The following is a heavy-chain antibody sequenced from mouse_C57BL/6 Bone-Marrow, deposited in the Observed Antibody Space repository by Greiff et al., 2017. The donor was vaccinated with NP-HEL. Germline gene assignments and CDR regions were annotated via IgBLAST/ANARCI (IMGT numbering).Heavy chain of an antibody. CDR3: AKGGYYVGWYFDV. Sequence: VQLQQSGAELGKPGASVKMSCKASGYTFTTYPIEWMKQNHGKSLEWIGNFHPYNDDTKYNEKFKGKSTLTVEKSSSTVYLELSRLTSDDSAVYYCAKGGYYVGWYFDVWGTGTTVTVSS. CDR2: FHPYNDDT. J-gene: IGHJ1*03. D-gene: IGHD2-3*01. V-gene: IGHV1-47*01. CDR1: GYTFTTYP.